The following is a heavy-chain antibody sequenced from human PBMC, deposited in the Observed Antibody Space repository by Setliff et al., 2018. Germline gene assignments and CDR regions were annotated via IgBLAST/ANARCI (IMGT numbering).Heavy chain of an antibody. V-gene: IGHV1-2*02. CDR1: AHIFKSYG. J-gene: IGHJ3*02. Sequence: ASVKVSCKASAHIFKSYGISWVRQAPGQGLEWMGWINPNSGGANYAQKFQGRVTMTRDTSISTGYMELRSPRPDDTAVYFCARYFSSDPFDIWGQGTLVTVSS. D-gene: IGHD2-8*01. CDR3: ARYFSSDPFDI. CDR2: INPNSGGA.